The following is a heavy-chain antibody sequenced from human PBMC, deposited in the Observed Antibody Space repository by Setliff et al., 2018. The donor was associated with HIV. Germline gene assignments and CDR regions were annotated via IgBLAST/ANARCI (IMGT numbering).Heavy chain of an antibody. V-gene: IGHV3-23*01. CDR1: GFTFNYHA. J-gene: IGHJ5*02. D-gene: IGHD3-16*01. CDR3: AKDYTPTFWEYNWFDV. Sequence: TGGSLRLSCAASGFTFNYHAMTWVRQAPGKGLEWVSGISGSGDSTFYAHSVKGRFTISRDNSRDTLYLEMNNLRAEDTALYYCAKDYTPTFWEYNWFDVWGQGTQVTVS. CDR2: ISGSGDST.